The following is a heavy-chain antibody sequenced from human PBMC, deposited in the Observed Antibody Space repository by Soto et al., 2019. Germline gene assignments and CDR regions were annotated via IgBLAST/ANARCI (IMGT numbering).Heavy chain of an antibody. V-gene: IGHV3-33*01. Sequence: SGVSLRFSCAASGFTFSNSAMHWVRQAPGKGLEWVAVVWYDGSNHYYGDSVRGRFTISRDNSKNMLFLEMSSLRAEDTALYLCARDRARHRYSHGAVDFGGLRSPVAVSS. CDR1: GFTFSNSA. D-gene: IGHD5-18*01. J-gene: IGHJ4*02. CDR2: VWYDGSNH. CDR3: ARDRARHRYSHGAVDF.